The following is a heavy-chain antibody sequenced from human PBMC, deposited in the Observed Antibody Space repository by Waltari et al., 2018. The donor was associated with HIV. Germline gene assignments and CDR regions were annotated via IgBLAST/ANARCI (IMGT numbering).Heavy chain of an antibody. J-gene: IGHJ1*01. CDR1: GESFSAYY. CDR2: IDHSGGT. D-gene: IGHD3-3*01. CDR3: SRGPHTSSCGVVKYFQP. V-gene: IGHV4-34*02. Sequence: QQWGTGLLMPSETLSLTCAVYGESFSAYYWTWIRQSPGSGQEWIGEIDHSGGTNYNPSLKGRFTISVDTSKNQFSLKLTSMTAADTGLYYCSRGPHTSSCGVVKYFQPWGQGTLVTVSS.